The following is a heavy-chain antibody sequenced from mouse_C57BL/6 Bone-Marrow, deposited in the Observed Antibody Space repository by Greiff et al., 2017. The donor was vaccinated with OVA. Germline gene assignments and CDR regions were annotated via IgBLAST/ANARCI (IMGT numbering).Heavy chain of an antibody. V-gene: IGHV5-6-3*01. CDR2: INSNGGST. CDR1: GFTFSSYG. D-gene: IGHD2-3*01. Sequence: EVKLMESGGGLAQPGGSLKLSCAASGFTFSSYGMSWVRQTPDKRLELVATINSNGGSTSYPDSVKGRFTISRANDKNTLYLQMSSLKSEDTAMYYCASFYDGYYEGYAMDDWGQGTSVTVAS. CDR3: ASFYDGYYEGYAMDD. J-gene: IGHJ4*01.